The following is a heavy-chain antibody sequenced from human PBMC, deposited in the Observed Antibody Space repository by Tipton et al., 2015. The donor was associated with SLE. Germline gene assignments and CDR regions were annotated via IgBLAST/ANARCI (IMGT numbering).Heavy chain of an antibody. Sequence: SGFTFSSYGMHWVRQAPGKGLEWVAFIRYDGSNKYYADSVKGRFTISRDNSKNTLYLQMNSLRAEDTAVYYCAKDPAHYYDSSGRRGYFDYWGQGTLVTASS. J-gene: IGHJ4*02. D-gene: IGHD3-22*01. CDR1: GFTFSSYG. CDR2: IRYDGSNK. CDR3: AKDPAHYYDSSGRRGYFDY. V-gene: IGHV3-30*02.